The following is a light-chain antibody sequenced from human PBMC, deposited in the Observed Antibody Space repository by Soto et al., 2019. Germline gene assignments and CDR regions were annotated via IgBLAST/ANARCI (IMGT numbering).Light chain of an antibody. CDR3: AAWDDSLHVV. CDR1: SSNIGSNT. Sequence: QSVLTQPHSASGTPGQRVTISCSGSSSNIGSNTVNWYQQLPGTAPKLLIYSNNQRPSGVPDRFSGSKSGTSASLAISGLQSEDEGDYYCAAWDDSLHVVFGGGTKLTVL. J-gene: IGLJ2*01. CDR2: SNN. V-gene: IGLV1-44*01.